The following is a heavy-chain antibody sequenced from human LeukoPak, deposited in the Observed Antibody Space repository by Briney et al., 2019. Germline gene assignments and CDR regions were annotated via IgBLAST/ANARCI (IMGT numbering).Heavy chain of an antibody. CDR3: ARGSKVLEWPTENWFDP. Sequence: ASVKVSCQASGGTFISYAISWVRQAPAQGLEWMGRIIPIFGTANYAQKFQGRVTITPDESTSPAYMELSSLRSEDTAVYYCARGSKVLEWPTENWFDPWGQGTLVTVSS. D-gene: IGHD3-3*01. CDR1: GGTFISYA. V-gene: IGHV1-69*13. J-gene: IGHJ5*02. CDR2: IIPIFGTA.